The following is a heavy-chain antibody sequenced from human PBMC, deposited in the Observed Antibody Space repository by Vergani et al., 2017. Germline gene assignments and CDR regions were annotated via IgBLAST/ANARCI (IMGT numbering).Heavy chain of an antibody. CDR2: IWYDGSNK. Sequence: QVQLVESGGGVVQPGRSLRLSCAASGFTFSSYGMHWVRQAPGKGLEWVAVIWYDGSNKYYADSVKGRFTISRDNSKNTLYLQMNSLRAEDTAVYYCARWGVAVTRTGRAQIDYWGQGTLVTVSS. CDR1: GFTFSSYG. J-gene: IGHJ4*02. V-gene: IGHV3-33*01. CDR3: ARWGVAVTRTGRAQIDY. D-gene: IGHD3-10*01.